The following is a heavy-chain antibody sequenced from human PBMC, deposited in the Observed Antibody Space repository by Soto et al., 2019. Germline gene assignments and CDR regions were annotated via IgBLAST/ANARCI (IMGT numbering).Heavy chain of an antibody. CDR1: GFTFISYW. D-gene: IGHD3-22*01. J-gene: IGHJ4*02. CDR3: VRDYDSSGYNSDH. V-gene: IGHV3-74*01. Sequence: GGSLRLSCAASGFTFISYWMHWVRQVPGKGLVWVSRINSEGTGTIYADSVKGRFTISRDNAKNTLYLQMNSLRAEDTAVYYCVRDYDSSGYNSDHWGQGTPVTVSS. CDR2: INSEGTGT.